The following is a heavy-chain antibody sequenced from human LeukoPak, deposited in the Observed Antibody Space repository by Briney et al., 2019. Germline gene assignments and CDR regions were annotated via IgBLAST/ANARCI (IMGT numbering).Heavy chain of an antibody. CDR2: ISSSSSYI. CDR3: ARDFHREDDY. CDR1: GFTFSSYS. Sequence: GGSLRLSCAASGFTFSSYSMNWVRQAPGKGLEWVSSISSSSSYIYYADSVKGRFTVSRDNAKNSLYLQMNSLRAEDTAVYYCARDFHREDDYWGQGTLVTVSS. V-gene: IGHV3-21*01. J-gene: IGHJ4*02.